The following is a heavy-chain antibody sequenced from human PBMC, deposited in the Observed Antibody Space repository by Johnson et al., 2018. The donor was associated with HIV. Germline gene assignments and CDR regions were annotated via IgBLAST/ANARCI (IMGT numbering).Heavy chain of an antibody. V-gene: IGHV3-74*01. Sequence: VQLVESGGGLVQPGGSLRLSCAASRFSFSSYWMHWVRQAPGKGLVWVSRINSDGRSTNYADSVKGRFTISRDNAKNTLYLQMSSLRAEDTAVYYCAKDLRTVKAFDIWGQGTMVTVSS. CDR3: AKDLRTVKAFDI. CDR1: RFSFSSYW. CDR2: INSDGRST. D-gene: IGHD4-17*01. J-gene: IGHJ3*02.